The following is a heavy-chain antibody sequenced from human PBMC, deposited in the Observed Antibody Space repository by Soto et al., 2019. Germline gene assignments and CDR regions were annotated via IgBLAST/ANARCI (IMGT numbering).Heavy chain of an antibody. D-gene: IGHD1-26*01. J-gene: IGHJ4*02. CDR3: VRGYSGSYNFDY. Sequence: ASVKVSCKAFCYTFTSYGIAWVRQAPGQGLEWMGWISTYSDSTNYAQTLQGRVTMTTDTSTSTASMELRSLTPDDTAVYYCVRGYSGSYNFDYWGQGTLVPVSS. CDR2: ISTYSDST. CDR1: CYTFTSYG. V-gene: IGHV1-18*04.